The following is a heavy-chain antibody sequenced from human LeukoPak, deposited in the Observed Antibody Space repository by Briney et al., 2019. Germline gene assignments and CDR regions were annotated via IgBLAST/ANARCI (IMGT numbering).Heavy chain of an antibody. Sequence: GASVKVSCKASGYIFTDYYMHWVRQAPGQGLEWMGWINPNSGGTNYAQKFQGRVTMTRDTSISTAYMELSRLRSDDTAVYYCARAIKGMVYAGNNWFDPWGQGTLVTVSP. D-gene: IGHD2-8*01. CDR3: ARAIKGMVYAGNNWFDP. V-gene: IGHV1-2*02. CDR2: INPNSGGT. J-gene: IGHJ5*02. CDR1: GYIFTDYY.